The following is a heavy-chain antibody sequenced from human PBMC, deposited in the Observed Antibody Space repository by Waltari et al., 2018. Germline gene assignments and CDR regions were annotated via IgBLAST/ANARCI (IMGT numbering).Heavy chain of an antibody. CDR3: AKDMGNWYYYMDV. J-gene: IGHJ6*03. V-gene: IGHV3-9*01. CDR1: GFTFDDYA. Sequence: EVQLVESGGGLVQPGRSLRLSCAASGFTFDDYAMHWVRQAPGKGLEWVSGISWNSGSIDYADSVKGRFTISRDNAKNSLYLQMNSLRAEDTALYYCAKDMGNWYYYMDVWGKGTTVTVSS. CDR2: ISWNSGSI. D-gene: IGHD1-1*01.